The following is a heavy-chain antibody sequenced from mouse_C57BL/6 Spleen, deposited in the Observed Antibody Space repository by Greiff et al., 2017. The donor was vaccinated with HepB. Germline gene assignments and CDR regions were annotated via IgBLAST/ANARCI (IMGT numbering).Heavy chain of an antibody. CDR1: GFTFSDYG. Sequence: DVKLVESGGGLVKPGGSLKLSCAASGFTFSDYGMHWVRQAPEKGLEWVAYISSGSSTIYYADTVKGRFTISRDNAKKTLFLQMPSLRSEDTAMYYCARPGTGKDYAMDYWGQGTSVTVSS. CDR2: ISSGSSTI. J-gene: IGHJ4*01. CDR3: ARPGTGKDYAMDY. V-gene: IGHV5-17*01. D-gene: IGHD4-1*01.